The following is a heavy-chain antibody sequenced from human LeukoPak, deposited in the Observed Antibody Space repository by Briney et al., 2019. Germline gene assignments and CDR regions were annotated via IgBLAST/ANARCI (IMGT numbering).Heavy chain of an antibody. V-gene: IGHV4-30-4*01. J-gene: IGHJ4*02. Sequence: SQTLSLTCTVSGGSISSGDYYWSWIRQPPGKGLEWIGYIYYSGSTYYNPSLKSRVTISVDTSKNQFSLKLSSVTAADTAVYYCARDPRGWFGELGVFDYWGQGTLVTVSS. D-gene: IGHD3-10*01. CDR1: GGSISSGDYY. CDR2: IYYSGST. CDR3: ARDPRGWFGELGVFDY.